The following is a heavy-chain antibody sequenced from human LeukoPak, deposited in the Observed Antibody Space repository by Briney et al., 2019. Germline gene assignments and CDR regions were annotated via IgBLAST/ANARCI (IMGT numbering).Heavy chain of an antibody. CDR1: GGSISSYY. V-gene: IGHV4-59*01. CDR2: IYYSGST. D-gene: IGHD6-19*01. CDR3: ARGLPVAGFTDY. J-gene: IGHJ4*02. Sequence: SETLSLTCAVSGGSISSYYWSWIRQPPGKGLEWIGYIYYSGSTNYNPSLKSRVTISVDTSKNQFSLKLSSVIAADTAVYYCARGLPVAGFTDYWGQGTLVTVSS.